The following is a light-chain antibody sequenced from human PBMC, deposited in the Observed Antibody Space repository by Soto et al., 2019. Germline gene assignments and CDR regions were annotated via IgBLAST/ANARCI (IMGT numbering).Light chain of an antibody. J-gene: IGLJ1*01. CDR1: SSDVGGYNY. Sequence: QSVLTQPASVSGSPGQSITISCTGTSSDVGGYNYVSWYQQHPVKAPKLMIYDVTNRPSGVSDRFSGSKSGNTASLTISGLQAEDEADYYCSSYTSSSTPYVFGTGTNSPS. V-gene: IGLV2-14*01. CDR3: SSYTSSSTPYV. CDR2: DVT.